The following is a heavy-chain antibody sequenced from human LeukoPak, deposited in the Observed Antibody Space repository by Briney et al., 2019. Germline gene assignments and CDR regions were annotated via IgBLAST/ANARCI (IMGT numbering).Heavy chain of an antibody. V-gene: IGHV3-48*01. CDR3: ARGGAARPDY. Sequence: GGSLRLSCAASGFIFSDYGMNWVRQAPGKGLEWVSYISSSSRTKQYADSVKGRFTISRDNAQSSVYLQMNSLRAEDSAVYYCARGGAARPDYWSQGTLVTVSS. CDR1: GFIFSDYG. CDR2: ISSSSRTK. J-gene: IGHJ4*02. D-gene: IGHD6-6*01.